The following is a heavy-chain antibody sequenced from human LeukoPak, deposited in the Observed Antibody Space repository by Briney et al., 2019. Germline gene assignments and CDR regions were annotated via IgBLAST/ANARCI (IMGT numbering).Heavy chain of an antibody. Sequence: SETLSLTCAVYGGSFSGYYWSWIRQHPGKGLEWIGYIYYSGSTYYNPSLKSRVTISVDTSKNQFSLKLSSVTAADTAVYYCARLGGASPFDYWGQGTLVTVSS. V-gene: IGHV4-31*11. CDR3: ARLGGASPFDY. J-gene: IGHJ4*02. CDR1: GGSFSGYY. CDR2: IYYSGST. D-gene: IGHD1-26*01.